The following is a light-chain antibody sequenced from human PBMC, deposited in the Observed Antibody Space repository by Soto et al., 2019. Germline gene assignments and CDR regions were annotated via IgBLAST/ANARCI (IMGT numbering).Light chain of an antibody. J-gene: IGKJ1*01. CDR2: AAS. V-gene: IGKV1-39*01. CDR3: QQRYTTPPT. CDR1: QSISSY. Sequence: DIQMTQSPSSLSASVGDRVTITCRASQSISSYLDWYQQKPGKAPKLLIYAASSLQSGVPPRFSGSRSRTDFTLTISSLQPEDFAPYYCQQRYTTPPTFGQGTNVQIK.